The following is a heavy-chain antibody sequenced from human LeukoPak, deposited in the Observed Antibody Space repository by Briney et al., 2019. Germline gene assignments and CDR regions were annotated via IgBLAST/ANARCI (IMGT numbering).Heavy chain of an antibody. CDR1: GFTFDDYG. CDR2: INWNGGST. J-gene: IGHJ4*02. V-gene: IGHV3-20*04. D-gene: IGHD6-19*01. Sequence: GGSLRLSCAASGFTFDDYGMSWVRQAPGKGLEWVSGINWNGGSTGYADSVKGRFTISRDNAKNSLYLQMNSLRAEDTALCYCARVGDSSGWDPFDYWGQGTLVTVSS. CDR3: ARVGDSSGWDPFDY.